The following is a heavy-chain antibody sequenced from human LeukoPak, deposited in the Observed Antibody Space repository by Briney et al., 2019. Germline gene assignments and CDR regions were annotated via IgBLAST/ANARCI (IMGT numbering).Heavy chain of an antibody. D-gene: IGHD3-22*01. CDR2: ISYSGST. CDR3: ARLGSSGYSPLGY. J-gene: IGHJ4*02. V-gene: IGHV4-39*01. Sequence: SETLSLTCTVSGGSISRSNYFWGWIRQPPGKGLEWIGSISYSGSTYYNPSLKSRVAISVDTSKNQFSLKLSSVTAADTAVYYCARLGSSGYSPLGYWGQGTLVTISS. CDR1: GGSISRSNYF.